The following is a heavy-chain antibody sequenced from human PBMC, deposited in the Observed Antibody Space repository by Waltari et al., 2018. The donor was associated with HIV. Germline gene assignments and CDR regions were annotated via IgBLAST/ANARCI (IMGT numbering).Heavy chain of an antibody. J-gene: IGHJ4*02. CDR3: ARDRPVVGATSSGGDY. CDR1: GGSISSSSYY. D-gene: IGHD1-26*01. Sequence: QLQLQESGPGLVKPSETLSLTCTVSGGSISSSSYYWGWIRQPPGKGLEWIGSIYYSGSTYYNPSLKSRVTISVDTSKNQFSLKLSSVTAADTAVYYCARDRPVVGATSSGGDYWGQGTLVTVSS. V-gene: IGHV4-39*07. CDR2: IYYSGST.